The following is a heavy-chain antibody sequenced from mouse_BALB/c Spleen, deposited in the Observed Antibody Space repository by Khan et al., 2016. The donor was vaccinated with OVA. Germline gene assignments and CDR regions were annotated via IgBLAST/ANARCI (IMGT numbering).Heavy chain of an antibody. CDR3: ARGNYYGNSVYAMDY. D-gene: IGHD1-1*01. J-gene: IGHJ4*01. V-gene: IGHV1S41*01. CDR2: IAPGSGST. Sequence: DLVKPGASVKLSCKASGYTFTSYWINWIKQRPGQGLEWMGRIAPGSGSTSYNAMFKGKATLTVDTSSPTAYIQFSSLSSEDSAVYFCARGNYYGNSVYAMDYWGQGTSVTVSS. CDR1: GYTFTSYW.